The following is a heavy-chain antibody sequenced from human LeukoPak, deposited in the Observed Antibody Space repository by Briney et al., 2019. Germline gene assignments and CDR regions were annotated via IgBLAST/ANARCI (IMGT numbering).Heavy chain of an antibody. CDR3: AKDEATSGGGLAS. Sequence: GGSLRLSCEASGFNLSRNGMHWVRQAPGKGLEWVSAMYTGGTTYYADSVMGRFTVSRDNSRNTVFLHMNSLRVDDTAVYYCAKDEATSGGGLASWGQGTLVTVSS. J-gene: IGHJ4*02. D-gene: IGHD3-16*01. CDR1: GFNLSRNG. V-gene: IGHV3-53*01. CDR2: MYTGGTT.